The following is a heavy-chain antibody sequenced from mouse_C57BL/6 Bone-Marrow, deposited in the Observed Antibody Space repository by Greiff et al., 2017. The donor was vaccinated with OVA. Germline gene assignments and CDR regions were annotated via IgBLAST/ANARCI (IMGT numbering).Heavy chain of an antibody. Sequence: QVQLQQSGAELAKPGASVKLSCKASGYTFTSYWMHWVKQRPGQGLEWIGYINPSSGYTKYNQKFKGKATLTADKSSSTTYMQLSSLTYEDSAVYDCARRVYGSSYDFDYWGQGTTLTVSS. CDR3: ARRVYGSSYDFDY. CDR1: GYTFTSYW. CDR2: INPSSGYT. D-gene: IGHD1-1*01. J-gene: IGHJ2*01. V-gene: IGHV1-7*01.